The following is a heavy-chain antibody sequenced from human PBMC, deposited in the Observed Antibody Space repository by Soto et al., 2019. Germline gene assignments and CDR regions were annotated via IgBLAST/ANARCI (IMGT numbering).Heavy chain of an antibody. CDR1: GASISSRDYY. CDR2: IDYNGVT. D-gene: IGHD2-2*01. CDR3: GRVMIGTSRHTDSDY. J-gene: IGHJ4*02. V-gene: IGHV4-39*01. Sequence: SETLSLTCSVSGASISSRDYYWGWIRQTPGKGLEWIGNIDYNGVTYYNPSLKSRVTVSKDTSRNQFSLKVASVTAADTAIYYCGRVMIGTSRHTDSDYWGQGTQVTVSS.